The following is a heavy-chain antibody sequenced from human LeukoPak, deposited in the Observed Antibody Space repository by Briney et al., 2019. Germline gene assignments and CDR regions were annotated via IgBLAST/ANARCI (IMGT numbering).Heavy chain of an antibody. V-gene: IGHV3-23*01. CDR2: MSGSGCTT. CDR1: GFIFKDYS. Sequence: GSLILSCAASGFIFKDYSTPLVREAPGKGLEWVSAMSGSGCTTYYADSVQGQLTVSIDNSMNTLYLQVNSLRADDTAVYYCAKDLESGYNSFVPSYWGQGTLVTVSS. CDR3: AKDLESGYNSFVPSY. D-gene: IGHD5-24*01. J-gene: IGHJ4*02.